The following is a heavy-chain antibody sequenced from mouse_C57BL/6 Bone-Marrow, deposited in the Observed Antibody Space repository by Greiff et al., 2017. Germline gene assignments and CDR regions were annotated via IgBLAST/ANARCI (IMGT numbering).Heavy chain of an antibody. CDR2: IHPNSGST. V-gene: IGHV1-64*01. D-gene: IGHD2-5*01. CDR1: GYTFTSYW. CDR3: AYSKSCFDY. J-gene: IGHJ2*01. Sequence: QVQLQQPGAELVKPGASVKLSCKASGYTFTSYWMPWVKQRPGQGLEWIGMIHPNSGSTNYNEKFKSKATLTIDKSSSTAYMQLSSLTSEDSAVYYCAYSKSCFDYWGQGTTLTVSS.